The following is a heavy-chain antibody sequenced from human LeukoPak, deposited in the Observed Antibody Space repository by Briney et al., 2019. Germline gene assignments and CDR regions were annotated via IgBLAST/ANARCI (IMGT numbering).Heavy chain of an antibody. CDR3: AKDAFGYYDRSGPES. D-gene: IGHD3-22*01. CDR2: ISYDGSNK. Sequence: GGSLRLSCAASGFTFSSYGMHWVRQAPGKGLEWVAVISYDGSNKYYADSVKGRFTISRDNSKNTLHLQMNSLRAEDTAVYYCAKDAFGYYDRSGPESWGQGTLVTVSS. CDR1: GFTFSSYG. V-gene: IGHV3-30*18. J-gene: IGHJ5*02.